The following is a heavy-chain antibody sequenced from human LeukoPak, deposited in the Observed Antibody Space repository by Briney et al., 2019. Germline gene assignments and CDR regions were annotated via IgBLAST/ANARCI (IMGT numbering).Heavy chain of an antibody. V-gene: IGHV3-23*01. D-gene: IGHD3-16*02. CDR2: ISGSGGRT. CDR1: GFTFSTYA. J-gene: IGHJ4*02. Sequence: PGGSLRLSCAASGFTFSTYAMSWVRQAPGKGLEWVSAISGSGGRTYYADSVKGRFTISRDNSKNTLYLQMNSLRAEDTAVYYCAREMSMITFGGVIATGGFDYWGQGTLVTVSS. CDR3: AREMSMITFGGVIATGGFDY.